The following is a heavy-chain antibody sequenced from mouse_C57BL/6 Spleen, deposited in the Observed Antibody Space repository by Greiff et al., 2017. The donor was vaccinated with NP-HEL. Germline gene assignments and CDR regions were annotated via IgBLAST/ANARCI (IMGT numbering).Heavy chain of an antibody. CDR1: GYTFTSYG. CDR3: ANYYGSSYGPPWFAY. J-gene: IGHJ3*01. V-gene: IGHV1-81*01. D-gene: IGHD1-1*01. CDR2: IYPRSGNT. Sequence: QVQLKESGAELARPGASVKLSCKASGYTFTSYGISWVKQRTGQGLEWIGEIYPRSGNTYYNEKFKGKATLTADKSSSTAYMELRSLTSEDSAVYFCANYYGSSYGPPWFAYWGQGTLVTVSA.